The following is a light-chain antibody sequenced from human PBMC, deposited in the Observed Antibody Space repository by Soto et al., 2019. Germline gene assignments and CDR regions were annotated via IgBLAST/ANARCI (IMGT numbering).Light chain of an antibody. Sequence: EIVLTQSPGTLSLSPGETATLSCRASQSISSNLVWYQQKAGQAPRLLIYGASTRATGIPDRFSGSGSGTDFTLTISRLEPEDSAVYYCQQYGSSPTWTFGQGTKVDIK. V-gene: IGKV3-20*01. CDR2: GAS. CDR3: QQYGSSPTWT. CDR1: QSISSN. J-gene: IGKJ1*01.